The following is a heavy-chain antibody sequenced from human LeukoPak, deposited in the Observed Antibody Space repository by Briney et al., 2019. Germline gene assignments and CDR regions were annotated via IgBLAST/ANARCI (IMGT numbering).Heavy chain of an antibody. CDR3: ARAPLDYDSSGYYLFDY. Sequence: GASVKVSCKASGGTFSSYAISWVRQAPGQGLEWMGGIIPIFGTANYAQKFQGRVTITADESTSTAYMELSSLRSEDTAVYYCARAPLDYDSSGYYLFDYWGQGTLVTVSS. J-gene: IGHJ4*02. V-gene: IGHV1-69*13. CDR1: GGTFSSYA. D-gene: IGHD3-22*01. CDR2: IIPIFGTA.